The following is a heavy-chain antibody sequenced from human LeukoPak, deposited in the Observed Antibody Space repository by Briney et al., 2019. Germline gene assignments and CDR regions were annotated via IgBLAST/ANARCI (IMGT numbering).Heavy chain of an antibody. J-gene: IGHJ5*02. CDR1: GGTFSSYT. D-gene: IGHD6-13*01. V-gene: IGHV1-69*02. Sequence: ASVKVSCKASGGTFSSYTISWVRQAPGQGLEWMGRIIPILGIANYAQKFQGRVTITAVKSTSTAYMELSSLRSEDTAVYYCARARSSGWYEKGNWFDPWGQGTLVTVSS. CDR2: IIPILGIA. CDR3: ARARSSGWYEKGNWFDP.